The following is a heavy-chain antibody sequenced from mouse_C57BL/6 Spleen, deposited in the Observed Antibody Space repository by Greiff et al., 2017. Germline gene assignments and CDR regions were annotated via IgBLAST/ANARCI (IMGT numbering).Heavy chain of an antibody. CDR3: ARLQLRPYYFDY. D-gene: IGHD3-2*02. Sequence: QVQLKESGAELVRPGTSVKMSCKASGYTFTNYWIGWAKQRPGHGLEWIGDIYPGGGYTNYNEKFKGKATLTADKSSSTAYMQFSSLTSEDSAIYYCARLQLRPYYFDYWGQGTTLTVSS. J-gene: IGHJ2*01. CDR1: GYTFTNYW. CDR2: IYPGGGYT. V-gene: IGHV1-63*01.